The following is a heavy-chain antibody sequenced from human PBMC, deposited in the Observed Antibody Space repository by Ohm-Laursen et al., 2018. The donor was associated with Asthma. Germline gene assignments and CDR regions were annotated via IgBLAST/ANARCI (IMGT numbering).Heavy chain of an antibody. V-gene: IGHV1-2*06. CDR3: ARDRIVGATTGLRTGGYYYYGMDV. CDR2: INPNSGGT. D-gene: IGHD1-26*01. J-gene: IGHJ6*02. CDR1: GYTFTGYY. Sequence: VASVKVSCKASGYTFTGYYMHWVRQAPGQGLEWMGRINPNSGGTNYAQKFQGRVTMTRDTSISTAYMELSRLRSEDTAVYYCARDRIVGATTGLRTGGYYYYGMDVWGQGTTVTVSS.